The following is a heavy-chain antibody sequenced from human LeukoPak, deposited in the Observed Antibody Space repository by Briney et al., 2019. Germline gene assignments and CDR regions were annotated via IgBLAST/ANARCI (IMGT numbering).Heavy chain of an antibody. J-gene: IGHJ2*01. CDR1: GYSISSGYY. V-gene: IGHV4-38-2*01. Sequence: SETLSLTCAVSGYSISSGYYWGWIRQPPGKGLEWIGSIYHSGSTYYNPSLKSRVTISVDTSKHQFSLKLSSVTAADTAVYYCARPHAVDFWSGYSSWYFDLWGRGTLVTVSS. CDR2: IYHSGST. D-gene: IGHD3-3*01. CDR3: ARPHAVDFWSGYSSWYFDL.